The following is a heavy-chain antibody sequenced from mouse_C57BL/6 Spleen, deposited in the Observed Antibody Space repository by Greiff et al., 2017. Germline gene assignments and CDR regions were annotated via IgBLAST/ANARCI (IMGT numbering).Heavy chain of an antibody. CDR1: GFTFSSYG. D-gene: IGHD2-4*01. CDR2: ISSGGSYT. V-gene: IGHV5-6*02. J-gene: IGHJ3*01. Sequence: EVKLMESGGDLVKPGGSLKLSCAASGFTFSSYGMSWVRQTPDKRLEWVATISSGGSYTYYPDSVKGRFTISRDNAKNTLYLQMSSLKSEDTAMYYCARRGDYDGWFAYWGQGTLVTVSA. CDR3: ARRGDYDGWFAY.